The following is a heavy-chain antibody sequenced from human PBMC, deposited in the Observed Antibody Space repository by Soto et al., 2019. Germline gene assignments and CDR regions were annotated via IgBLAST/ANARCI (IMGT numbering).Heavy chain of an antibody. CDR1: GYTFTSYA. Sequence: ASVKVSCKASGYTFTSYAMHWVRQAPGQRLGWMGWINAGNGNTKYSQKFQGRVTITRDTSASTAYMELSSLRSEDTAVYYCARELGSGWSTYFYGMEVWGQGTTVTVSS. CDR3: ARELGSGWSTYFYGMEV. V-gene: IGHV1-3*01. D-gene: IGHD6-19*01. CDR2: INAGNGNT. J-gene: IGHJ6*02.